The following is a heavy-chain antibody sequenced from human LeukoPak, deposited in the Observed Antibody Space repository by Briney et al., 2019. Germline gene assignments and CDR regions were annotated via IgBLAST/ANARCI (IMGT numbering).Heavy chain of an antibody. D-gene: IGHD3-10*01. Sequence: SETLSLTCTVSGGSITNYYWSWIRQPPGKGLEWIGYIYYSGRTNYDPSLKSRVTMSIDTSKSQFSLKLTSVTAADTAVYYCARSYYYVDFWAQGARVTVSS. CDR1: GGSITNYY. J-gene: IGHJ4*02. CDR2: IYYSGRT. V-gene: IGHV4-59*12. CDR3: ARSYYYVDF.